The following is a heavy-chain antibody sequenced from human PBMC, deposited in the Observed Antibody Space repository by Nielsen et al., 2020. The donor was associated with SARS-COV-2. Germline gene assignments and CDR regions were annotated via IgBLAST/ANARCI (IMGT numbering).Heavy chain of an antibody. CDR1: GFTFSSYA. J-gene: IGHJ4*02. V-gene: IGHV3-23*01. Sequence: GGSLRLSCAASGFTFSSYAMSWVRQAPGKGLEWVSAISGSGGSTYYADSVKGRFTTSRDNSKNTLYLQMNSLRAEDTAVYYCAKGGEQWLVLGSYFDYWGQGTLVTVSS. CDR2: ISGSGGST. D-gene: IGHD6-19*01. CDR3: AKGGEQWLVLGSYFDY.